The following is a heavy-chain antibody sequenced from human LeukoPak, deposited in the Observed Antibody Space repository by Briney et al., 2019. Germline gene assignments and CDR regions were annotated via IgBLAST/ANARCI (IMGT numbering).Heavy chain of an antibody. Sequence: GGSLRLSCAASGFTFSSYGMHWVRQAPGKGLEWVAVIWYDGSNKYYADSVKGRFTTSRDNSKNTLYLRMNSLRAEDTAVYYCARINYYDSRGYYNRSPFLDYWGQGTLVTVSS. D-gene: IGHD3-22*01. CDR2: IWYDGSNK. J-gene: IGHJ4*02. CDR3: ARINYYDSRGYYNRSPFLDY. V-gene: IGHV3-33*01. CDR1: GFTFSSYG.